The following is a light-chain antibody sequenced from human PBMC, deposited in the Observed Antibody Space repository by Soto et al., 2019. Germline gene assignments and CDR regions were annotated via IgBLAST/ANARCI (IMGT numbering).Light chain of an antibody. Sequence: EVVMTQSPGTLSLSPGDRATLSCRASQSVSSSSLAWYQQKPGQAPRLLIYHTSSRATGIPDRFSGSGSGTDLTLTISRLEPEDFAVYYCQQYGTSPPYTFGQGTKVEIK. CDR1: QSVSSSS. V-gene: IGKV3-20*01. CDR3: QQYGTSPPYT. J-gene: IGKJ2*01. CDR2: HTS.